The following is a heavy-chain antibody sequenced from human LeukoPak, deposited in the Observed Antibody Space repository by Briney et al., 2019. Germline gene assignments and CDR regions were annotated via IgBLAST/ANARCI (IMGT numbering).Heavy chain of an antibody. V-gene: IGHV1-18*04. D-gene: IGHD3-10*01. J-gene: IGHJ6*04. CDR2: ICAYNGNT. CDR1: GYTFTSYG. CDR3: ARDYYGSGSWEYYYYGMDV. Sequence: ASVKVSCKASGYTFTSYGISWVRQAPGQGLEWMGWICAYNGNTNYAQKLQGRVTMTTDTSTSTAYMELRSLRSDDTAVYYCARDYYGSGSWEYYYYGMDVWGKGTTVTVSS.